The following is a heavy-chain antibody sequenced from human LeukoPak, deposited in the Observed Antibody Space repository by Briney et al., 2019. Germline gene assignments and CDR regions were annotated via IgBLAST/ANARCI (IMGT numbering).Heavy chain of an antibody. CDR3: ARGGTIPMVGGVIRYYYLDV. CDR2: IFTSGST. Sequence: SETLSLTCTVSGGSISSGSYYWSWIRQPAGKGLEWIGRIFTSGSTKYNPSLKSRVTISVDTSKNQFSLKLSSVTAADTAVYYCARGGTIPMVGGVIRYYYLDVWGKGNTVTISS. J-gene: IGHJ6*03. D-gene: IGHD3-10*01. V-gene: IGHV4-61*02. CDR1: GGSISSGSYY.